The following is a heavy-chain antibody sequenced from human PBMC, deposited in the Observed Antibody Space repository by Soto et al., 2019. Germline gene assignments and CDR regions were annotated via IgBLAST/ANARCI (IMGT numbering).Heavy chain of an antibody. J-gene: IGHJ6*02. Sequence: QVQLVESGGGVVQPGRSLRLSCAASGFTFSNYGIHWVRQAPGKGLEWVAVIWYDGSNKYDADSVKGRFTTSRDNSKNTLSLQMNSLSAAATAVSFFARKKIVSMTSPIYYYYYAIAVFGQGTTVPFSS. CDR2: IWYDGSNK. D-gene: IGHD6-6*01. V-gene: IGHV3-33*01. CDR3: ARKKIVSMTSPIYYYYYAIAV. CDR1: GFTFSNYG.